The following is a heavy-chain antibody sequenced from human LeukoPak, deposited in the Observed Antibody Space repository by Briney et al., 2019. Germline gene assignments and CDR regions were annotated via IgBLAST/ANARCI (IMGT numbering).Heavy chain of an antibody. Sequence: PGGSLRLSCAASGFTFSSYAMHWVRQAPGKGLEWVAVISYDGSNKYYADSVKGRFTISRDNSKNTLYLQMNSLRTEDTAVYYCAKDSSYYYIDVWGKGTTVTVSS. CDR2: ISYDGSNK. J-gene: IGHJ6*03. CDR3: AKDSSYYYIDV. CDR1: GFTFSSYA. D-gene: IGHD6-6*01. V-gene: IGHV3-30-3*01.